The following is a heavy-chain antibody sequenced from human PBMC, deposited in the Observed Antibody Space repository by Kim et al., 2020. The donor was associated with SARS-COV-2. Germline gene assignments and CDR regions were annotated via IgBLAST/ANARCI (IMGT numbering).Heavy chain of an antibody. Sequence: SPSLECRVAIAVDTSKNQFSLRLRSVTAADTAVYYCARLTTVTTKDAFDIWGQGTMVTVSS. J-gene: IGHJ3*02. CDR3: ARLTTVTTKDAFDI. D-gene: IGHD4-17*01. V-gene: IGHV4-39*07.